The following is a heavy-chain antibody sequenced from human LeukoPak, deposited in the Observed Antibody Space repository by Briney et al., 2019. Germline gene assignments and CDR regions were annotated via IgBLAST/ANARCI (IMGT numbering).Heavy chain of an antibody. J-gene: IGHJ4*02. CDR3: AKGRVVTSFDY. Sequence: GGSLRLSCAASGFTFSSYWMHWVRQAPGKGLVWVSRIDSDGSSTSYADSVKGRFTISRDNAKNTLYLQMNSLRAEDTAVYYCAKGRVVTSFDYWGQGTLVTVSS. V-gene: IGHV3-74*01. CDR1: GFTFSSYW. CDR2: IDSDGSST. D-gene: IGHD3-3*01.